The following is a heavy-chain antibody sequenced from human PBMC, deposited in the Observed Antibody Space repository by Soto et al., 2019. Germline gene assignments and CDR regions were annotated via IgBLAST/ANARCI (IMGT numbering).Heavy chain of an antibody. Sequence: PGGSLRLSCAASGFTFSNYAMSWVRQAPGKGLERVSTISSNGGSIYYADSVKGRFTVSRDNSESTLYLQMNGLRVEDTAVYYCAKTYRSCSSSISCTFDPWGQGTLVTVSS. J-gene: IGHJ5*02. D-gene: IGHD2-2*01. V-gene: IGHV3-23*01. CDR3: AKTYRSCSSSISCTFDP. CDR2: ISSNGGSI. CDR1: GFTFSNYA.